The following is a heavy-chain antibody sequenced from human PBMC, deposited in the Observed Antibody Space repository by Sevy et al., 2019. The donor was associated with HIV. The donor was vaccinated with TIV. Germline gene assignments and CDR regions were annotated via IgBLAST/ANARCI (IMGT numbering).Heavy chain of an antibody. Sequence: ASVKVSCKVSGYTLTQLSMHWVRQAPGKGLEWMGSFDPEDGEILYAQKFQGRVTMTEDTSTDTAYMELGSLRSEETAVYYCATTKDYYDSSASPFDYWGQGTLVTVSS. CDR1: GYTLTQLS. CDR2: FDPEDGEI. D-gene: IGHD3-22*01. J-gene: IGHJ4*02. V-gene: IGHV1-24*01. CDR3: ATTKDYYDSSASPFDY.